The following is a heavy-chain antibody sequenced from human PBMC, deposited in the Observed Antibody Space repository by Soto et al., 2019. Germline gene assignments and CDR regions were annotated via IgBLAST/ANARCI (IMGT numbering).Heavy chain of an antibody. Sequence: ASVKVSCKASGYTFTSYGISWVRQAPGQGLKWMGWSSAYNGNTNYAQKLQGRVTMTTDTSTSTAYMELRRLRSDDTAVSYCAREAKGYDILTGYYSSGDFDPWGQGTLVTVSS. D-gene: IGHD3-9*01. CDR2: SSAYNGNT. J-gene: IGHJ5*02. CDR1: GYTFTSYG. CDR3: AREAKGYDILTGYYSSGDFDP. V-gene: IGHV1-18*01.